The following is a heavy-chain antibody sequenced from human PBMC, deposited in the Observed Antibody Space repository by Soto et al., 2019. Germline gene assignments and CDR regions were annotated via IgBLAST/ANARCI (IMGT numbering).Heavy chain of an antibody. Sequence: SETLSLTCTVSGGSISSGGYYWSWIRQHPGKDLEWIGYIYYSGSTYYNPSLKSRVTVSVDTTKNQFSLKLASVTAADTAVYYCARDGLEHRYNWFDPWGQGTLVTVSS. J-gene: IGHJ5*02. V-gene: IGHV4-31*03. CDR2: IYYSGST. D-gene: IGHD1-1*01. CDR1: GGSISSGGYY. CDR3: ARDGLEHRYNWFDP.